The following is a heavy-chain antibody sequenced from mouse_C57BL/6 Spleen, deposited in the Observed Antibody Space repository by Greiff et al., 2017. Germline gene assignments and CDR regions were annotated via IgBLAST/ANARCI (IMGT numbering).Heavy chain of an antibody. Sequence: DVKLVESGGGLVKPGGSLKLSCAASGFTFSDYGMHWVRQAPEKGLEWVAYISSGSSTIYYADTVKGRFTISRDNAKNTLFLQMTSLRSEDTAMYYCAKSSPWYFDVWGTGTTVTVSS. V-gene: IGHV5-17*01. J-gene: IGHJ1*03. CDR3: AKSSPWYFDV. D-gene: IGHD1-1*01. CDR2: ISSGSSTI. CDR1: GFTFSDYG.